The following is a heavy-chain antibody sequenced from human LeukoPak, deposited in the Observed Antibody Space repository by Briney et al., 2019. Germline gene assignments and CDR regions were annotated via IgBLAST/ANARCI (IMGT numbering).Heavy chain of an antibody. V-gene: IGHV1-46*01. CDR2: INPSGGST. J-gene: IGHJ4*02. CDR3: ARAFDSYGLDY. Sequence: GASVKVSCKASGYTFINYYIHLMRQAPGQGLEWMGIINPSGGSTSYAQKFQGRVTMTRDTSTSTVYMYLSNLRSEDTAVYYCARAFDSYGLDYWGQGTLVTVSS. CDR1: GYTFINYY. D-gene: IGHD5-18*01.